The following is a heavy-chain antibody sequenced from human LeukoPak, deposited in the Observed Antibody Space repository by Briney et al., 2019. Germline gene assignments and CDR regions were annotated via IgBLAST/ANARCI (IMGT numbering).Heavy chain of an antibody. CDR2: IYYSGST. CDR1: GGSISSYY. Sequence: SETLSLTCTVSGGSISSYYWSWIRQPPGKGLEWIGYIYYSGSTNYNPSLKSRVTISVDPSKNQFSLKLSSVTAADTAVYYCARVDYDILTGYYKAWFDPWGQGTLVTVSS. V-gene: IGHV4-59*08. J-gene: IGHJ5*02. CDR3: ARVDYDILTGYYKAWFDP. D-gene: IGHD3-9*01.